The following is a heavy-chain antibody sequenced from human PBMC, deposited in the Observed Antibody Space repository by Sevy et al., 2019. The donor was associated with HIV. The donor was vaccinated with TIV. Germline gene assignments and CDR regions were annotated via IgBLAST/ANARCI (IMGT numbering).Heavy chain of an antibody. CDR2: IKQDGSQK. D-gene: IGHD3-10*01. Sequence: GGSLRLSCAASGFTLSSYWMSWVRQAPGKGLEWVANIKQDGSQKYYVDSVKGRFTISRDNAKNSLYLQMNSLRAEDTAVYYCARGPHYYGSGSYPDYWGQGTLVTVSS. V-gene: IGHV3-7*01. CDR3: ARGPHYYGSGSYPDY. J-gene: IGHJ4*02. CDR1: GFTLSSYW.